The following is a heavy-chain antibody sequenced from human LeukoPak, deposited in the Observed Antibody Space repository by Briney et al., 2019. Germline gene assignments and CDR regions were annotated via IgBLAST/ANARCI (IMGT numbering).Heavy chain of an antibody. Sequence: PGGSLRLSCAASGFTFSSYGMHWVRQAPGKGLEGVAFIRYDGSNKYYADSVKGRFTISRENSKNTVYVQINRQREEDTAVYYCAKAGITMIRPLNWFDPWGQGTLVTVSS. CDR1: GFTFSSYG. CDR3: AKAGITMIRPLNWFDP. D-gene: IGHD3-22*01. CDR2: IRYDGSNK. V-gene: IGHV3-30*02. J-gene: IGHJ5*02.